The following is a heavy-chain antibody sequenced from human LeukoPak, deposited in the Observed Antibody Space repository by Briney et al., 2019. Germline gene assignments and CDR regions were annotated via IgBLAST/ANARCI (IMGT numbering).Heavy chain of an antibody. CDR1: GYSFVGYG. CDR3: ARVRSGGYNHFYYYGMDV. D-gene: IGHD5-24*01. V-gene: IGHV1-18*01. J-gene: IGHJ6*02. Sequence: ASVKVSCKASGYSFVGYGITWVRQAPGQGLEWMGWFNPENGNTNYAQKVQGRVTMTADTSTSTSYMELRSLRSDDTAVYYCARVRSGGYNHFYYYGMDVWGQGTTVTVSS. CDR2: FNPENGNT.